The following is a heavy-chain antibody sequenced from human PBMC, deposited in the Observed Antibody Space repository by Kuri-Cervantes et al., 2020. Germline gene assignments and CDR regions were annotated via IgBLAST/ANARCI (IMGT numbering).Heavy chain of an antibody. J-gene: IGHJ6*02. CDR3: ARDSVPAAHDYYYGMDV. CDR2: ISSSSSYI. V-gene: IGHV3-21*01. D-gene: IGHD2-2*01. CDR1: GFTFSSYA. Sequence: ESLKISCASSGFTFSSYARSWVRQAPGKGLEWVSSISSSSSYIYYADSVKGRFTISRDNTKNSLYLQMNSLRAEDTAVYYCARDSVPAAHDYYYGMDVWGQGTTVTVSS.